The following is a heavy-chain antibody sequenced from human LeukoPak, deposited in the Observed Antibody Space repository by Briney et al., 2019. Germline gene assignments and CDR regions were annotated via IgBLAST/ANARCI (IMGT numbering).Heavy chain of an antibody. CDR1: GFTFSSYA. Sequence: GGSLRLSCTASGFTFSSYAMHWVRQAPGKGLEWVAVISYDGSNKYYADSVKGRFTISRDNSKNTLYLQMNGLRAEDTAVYYCARPNGRADGGSSWLLFDYWGQGTLVTVSS. J-gene: IGHJ4*02. CDR2: ISYDGSNK. CDR3: ARPNGRADGGSSWLLFDY. D-gene: IGHD6-13*01. V-gene: IGHV3-30-3*01.